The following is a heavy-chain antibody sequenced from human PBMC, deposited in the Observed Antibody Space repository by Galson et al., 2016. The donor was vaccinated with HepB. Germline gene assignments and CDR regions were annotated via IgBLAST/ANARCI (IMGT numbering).Heavy chain of an antibody. V-gene: IGHV3-23*01. Sequence: SLRLSCAASGFTFTNYAMNWVRQAPGKGLEWVSGISASGGSTYYADSVKGRFTISRDKSKNTLYLQMNSLRAEDTAVYYCARGPPMGWNGDHLDYWGQGTLVTVSS. CDR1: GFTFTNYA. J-gene: IGHJ4*02. CDR3: ARGPPMGWNGDHLDY. CDR2: ISASGGST. D-gene: IGHD1-1*01.